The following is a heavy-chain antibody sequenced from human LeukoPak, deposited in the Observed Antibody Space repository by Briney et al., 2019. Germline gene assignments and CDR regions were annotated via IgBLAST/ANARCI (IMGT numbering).Heavy chain of an antibody. J-gene: IGHJ4*02. CDR1: GFTFSTYW. CDR3: AKVPAVVTRELDF. Sequence: GGSLRLSCGASGFTFSTYWMAWVRQAPGKGLEWVSAISGSGSTTYYADSVRGRFSISRDNSKNTLYLEMDSLRTEDTAVYYCAKVPAVVTRELDFWGQGTLVTVSS. V-gene: IGHV3-23*01. CDR2: ISGSGSTT. D-gene: IGHD4-23*01.